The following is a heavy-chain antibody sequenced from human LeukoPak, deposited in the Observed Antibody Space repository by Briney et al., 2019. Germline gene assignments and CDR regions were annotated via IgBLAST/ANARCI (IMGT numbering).Heavy chain of an antibody. CDR1: GGSFSGYY. CDR3: ATTSIAARPHFDY. D-gene: IGHD6-6*01. Sequence: SETLSLTCAVYGGSFSGYYWSWIRQPPGKGLEWIGEINHSGSTNYNPSLKSRVTISVDTSKNQFSLKLSSVTAADTAVYYCATTSIAARPHFDYWGQGTLVTVSP. V-gene: IGHV4-34*01. CDR2: INHSGST. J-gene: IGHJ4*02.